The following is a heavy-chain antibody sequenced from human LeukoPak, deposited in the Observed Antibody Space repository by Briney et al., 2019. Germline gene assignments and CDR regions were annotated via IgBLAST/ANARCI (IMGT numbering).Heavy chain of an antibody. CDR3: ARGPPNWGFDY. CDR1: GFTSSSHA. V-gene: IGHV3-23*01. J-gene: IGHJ4*02. D-gene: IGHD7-27*01. Sequence: GGSLRLSCAVSGFTSSSHAMSWVRQAPGKGLEWVSGISGSRESTYYADSVKGRFTISRDNSKNTLFLQMHSLRAEDTAVYSCARGPPNWGFDYWGQGTLVTVSS. CDR2: ISGSREST.